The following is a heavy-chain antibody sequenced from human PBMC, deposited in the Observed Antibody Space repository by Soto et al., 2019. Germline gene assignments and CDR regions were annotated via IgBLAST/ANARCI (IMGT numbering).Heavy chain of an antibody. CDR1: GGSISSYY. Sequence: QVQLQESGPGLVKPSETLSLTCTVSGGSISSYYWRWIRQPPGKGLEWIGYIYYSGSTNYNPSLXXRXXLSVDTSKKQFSLKLSSVTAADTAVYYCAKPPYSGYLWFDPWGQGTLVTVSS. D-gene: IGHD3-22*01. CDR2: IYYSGST. J-gene: IGHJ5*02. V-gene: IGHV4-59*01. CDR3: AKPPYSGYLWFDP.